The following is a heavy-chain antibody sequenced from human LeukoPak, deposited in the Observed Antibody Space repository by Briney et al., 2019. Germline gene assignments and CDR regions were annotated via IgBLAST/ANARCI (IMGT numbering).Heavy chain of an antibody. CDR2: IKQDGSEK. D-gene: IGHD6-13*01. CDR1: GFTFSSYW. Sequence: GGSLRLSCAASGFTFSSYWMSWVRQAPGKGLEWVANIKQDGSEKYYVDSAKGRFTISRDNAKNSLYLQMNSLRAEDTAVYYCARKRGSWSLDYWGQGTLVTVSS. V-gene: IGHV3-7*01. J-gene: IGHJ4*02. CDR3: ARKRGSWSLDY.